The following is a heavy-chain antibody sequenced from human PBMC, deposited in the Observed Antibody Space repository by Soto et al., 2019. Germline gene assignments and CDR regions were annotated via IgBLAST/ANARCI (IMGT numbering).Heavy chain of an antibody. J-gene: IGHJ4*02. CDR3: ARDGVTDTDY. CDR1: GYTFTSYY. CDR2: INPSGGST. V-gene: IGHV1-46*01. Sequence: ASVKVSCKASGYTFTSYYMHWVRQAPGQGLEWMGIINPSGGSTNYAQKFQGRVTITADKSTSTAYMELSSLRSEDTAVYYCARDGVTDTDYWGQGTLVTVSS. D-gene: IGHD2-21*02.